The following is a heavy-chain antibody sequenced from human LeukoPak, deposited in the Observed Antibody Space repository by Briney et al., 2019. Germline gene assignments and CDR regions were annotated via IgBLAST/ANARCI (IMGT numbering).Heavy chain of an antibody. J-gene: IGHJ4*02. CDR1: GFTFSSYA. CDR2: ISGSGGST. V-gene: IGHV3-23*01. D-gene: IGHD2-15*01. Sequence: PGGSPRLSCAASGFTFSSYAMSWVRQAPGKGLEWVPAISGSGGSTYYADSVKGRFTISRDNSKNTLYLQMNSLRAEDTAVYYCAKEAYCSGGSCYGGSDYWGQGTLVTVS. CDR3: AKEAYCSGGSCYGGSDY.